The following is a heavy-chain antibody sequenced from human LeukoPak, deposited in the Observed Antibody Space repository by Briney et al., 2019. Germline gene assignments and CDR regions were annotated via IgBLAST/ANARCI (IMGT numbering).Heavy chain of an antibody. CDR3: ARGRPVDY. CDR1: GGSFSGYY. J-gene: IGHJ4*02. CDR2: INHSGST. V-gene: IGHV4-34*01. Sequence: SETLSLTCAVYGGSFSGYYWSWIRQPPGKGLEWIGEINHSGSTNYNPSLKSRVTISVDTSKNQFSLKLSSVTAADTAVYYCARGRPVDYWGQGTLVTVSS.